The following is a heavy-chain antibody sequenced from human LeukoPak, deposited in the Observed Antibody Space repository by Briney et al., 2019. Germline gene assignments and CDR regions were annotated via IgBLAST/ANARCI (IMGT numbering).Heavy chain of an antibody. V-gene: IGHV3-33*01. CDR3: ARDGVGATSESDY. CDR2: IWYDGSNK. Sequence: GGSLRLSCAASGFTLSSYGMHWVRQAPGKGLEWVAVIWYDGSNKYYADSVKGRFTISRDNSKNTLYLQMNSLRAEDTAVYYCARDGVGATSESDYWGQGTLVTVSS. CDR1: GFTLSSYG. D-gene: IGHD1-26*01. J-gene: IGHJ4*02.